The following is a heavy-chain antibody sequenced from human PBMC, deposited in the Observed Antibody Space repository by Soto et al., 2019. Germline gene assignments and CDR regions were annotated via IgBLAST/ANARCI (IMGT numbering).Heavy chain of an antibody. V-gene: IGHV3-11*01. CDR2: ISSSGSTI. CDR1: GFTFSYYY. CDR3: AREGILRFLEWLPLGGNYGMDV. D-gene: IGHD3-3*01. Sequence: GGSLRLSCAASGFTFSYYYMSWIRQAPGKGLEWVSYISSSGSTIYYADSVKGRFTISRDNAKNSLYLQMNSLRAEDTAVYYCAREGILRFLEWLPLGGNYGMDVWGQGTTVTVSS. J-gene: IGHJ6*02.